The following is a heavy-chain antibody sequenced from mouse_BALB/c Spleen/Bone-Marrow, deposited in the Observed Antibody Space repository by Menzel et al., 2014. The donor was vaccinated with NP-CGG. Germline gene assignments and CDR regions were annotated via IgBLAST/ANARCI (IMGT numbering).Heavy chain of an antibody. V-gene: IGHV7-3*02. Sequence: EVMLVESGGALVQPGGSLRLSCATSGFTFTDYYMNWVRQPPGKALEWLVFIRNKANGYTTEYSASVKGRFTISRDNSQSILYLQMNTLRAEDSATYYCARDKGRVFFDYWGQGTTLTVSS. CDR3: ARDKGRVFFDY. J-gene: IGHJ2*01. CDR1: GFTFTDYY. CDR2: IRNKANGYTT.